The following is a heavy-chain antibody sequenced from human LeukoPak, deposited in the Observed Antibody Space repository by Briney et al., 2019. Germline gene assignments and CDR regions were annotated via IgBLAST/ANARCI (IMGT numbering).Heavy chain of an antibody. CDR3: ARGGRGYSYENYYFDY. D-gene: IGHD5-18*01. Sequence: PSETLSLTCTVSGGSISSYYWSWIRQPAGKGLEWIGRIYTSGSTNYNPSLESRVTMSVDASKNQFSLKLSSVTAADTAVYYCARGGRGYSYENYYFDYWGQGTLVTVSS. J-gene: IGHJ4*02. V-gene: IGHV4-4*07. CDR2: IYTSGST. CDR1: GGSISSYY.